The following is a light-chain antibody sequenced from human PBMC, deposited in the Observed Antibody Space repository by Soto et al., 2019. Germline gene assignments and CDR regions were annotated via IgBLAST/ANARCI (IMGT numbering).Light chain of an antibody. CDR2: DNT. J-gene: IGLJ3*02. V-gene: IGLV1-40*01. CDR1: SSNIGARYD. CDR3: QSFDRSLSGWV. Sequence: QSVLTQPPSVSGAPGQRITISCTGSSSNIGARYDVHWYQQLPGTAPKLLIYDNTNRPSGVPDRFSGSRSGTSASLAITGLQAEDEANYYCQSFDRSLSGWVFGGGTKLTVL.